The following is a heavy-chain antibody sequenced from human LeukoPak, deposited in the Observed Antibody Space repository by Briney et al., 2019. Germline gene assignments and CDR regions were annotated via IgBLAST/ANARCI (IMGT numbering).Heavy chain of an antibody. Sequence: KPSDSLSLTCTVSGASINPYYWSWIRQSAGEGLEWIARVYASGTTDYNPSLSLSRRVNKPVDMWENHTAPTMISVTAADTAVYYCARDQGYTYCQTHYFDFWGQGIQVTVHS. D-gene: IGHD2-15*01. CDR1: GASINPYY. J-gene: IGHJ4*02. V-gene: IGHV4-4*07. CDR3: ARDQGYTYCQTHYFDF. CDR2: VYASGTT.